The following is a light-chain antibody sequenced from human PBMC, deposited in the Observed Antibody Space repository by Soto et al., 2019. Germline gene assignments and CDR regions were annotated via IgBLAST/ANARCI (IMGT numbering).Light chain of an antibody. J-gene: IGKJ4*01. CDR3: QQYNSWPLT. Sequence: IGMTQSPAPMSVTPGERASLSCRASQSISSYLAWYQQKPGQPPRLLFYDASTRATGIPARFSGSGSVTEFTLTISSLQSEDFAVYYCQQYNSWPLTSGGGTKAAIK. CDR1: QSISSY. V-gene: IGKV3-15*01. CDR2: DAS.